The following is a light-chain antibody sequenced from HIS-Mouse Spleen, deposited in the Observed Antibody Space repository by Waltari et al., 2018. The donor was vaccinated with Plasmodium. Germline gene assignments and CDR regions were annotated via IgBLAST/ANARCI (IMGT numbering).Light chain of an antibody. V-gene: IGLV2-23*03. CDR3: CSYAGSSTFVV. CDR2: EGS. Sequence: QSALTQPASVSGSPGQSITIPCTGTSRNVGSYHLVPWYQQHPGKAPKLMIYEGSKRPSGVSNRFSGSKSGNTASLTISGLQAEDEADYYCCSYAGSSTFVVFGGGTKLTVL. CDR1: SRNVGSYHL. J-gene: IGLJ2*01.